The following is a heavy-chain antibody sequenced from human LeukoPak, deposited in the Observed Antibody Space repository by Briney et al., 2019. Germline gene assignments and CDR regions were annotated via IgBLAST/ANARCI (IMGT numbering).Heavy chain of an antibody. V-gene: IGHV4-59*12. CDR2: ISYSGST. J-gene: IGHJ3*02. CDR1: GGSISSYY. D-gene: IGHD6-19*01. Sequence: SETLSLTCTVSGGSISSYYWSWIRQPPGKGLEWIGYISYSGSTNYNPSLKSRVTISVDTSKNQFSLKLSSVTAADTAVYYCARDLPAGIAVAGTEAAFDIWGQGTMVTVSS. CDR3: ARDLPAGIAVAGTEAAFDI.